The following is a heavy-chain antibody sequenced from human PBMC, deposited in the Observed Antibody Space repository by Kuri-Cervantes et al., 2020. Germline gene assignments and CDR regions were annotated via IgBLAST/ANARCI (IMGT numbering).Heavy chain of an antibody. CDR2: IYYSGST. J-gene: IGHJ4*02. V-gene: IGHV4-39*01. CDR3: TRVNCRGSGCSSWGNPFDF. Sequence: GSLRLSCTVSGGSISSSSYYWGWIRQPPGKGLEWIRSIYYSGSTYYNPSLKSRVTISVDTSKNQFSLKLSSVTAADTAVYYCTRVNCRGSGCSSWGNPFDFWGQGTLVTVSS. CDR1: GGSISSSSYY. D-gene: IGHD2-15*01.